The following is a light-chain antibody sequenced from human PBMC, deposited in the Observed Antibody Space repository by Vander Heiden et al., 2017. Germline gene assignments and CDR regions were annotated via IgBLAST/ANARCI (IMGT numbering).Light chain of an antibody. J-gene: IGLJ1*01. CDR3: QSYDSGPYV. Sequence: QSAPTQPPSVSGAPGQRVTISCTATSSNSGAGYDVYWYQQLPGTATKLLIYGNNNRPSGVPDRFSGSKSGTSASLAITGLQAEDEADYYCQSYDSGPYVFGTGTRVTVL. CDR1: SSNSGAGYD. CDR2: GNN. V-gene: IGLV1-40*01.